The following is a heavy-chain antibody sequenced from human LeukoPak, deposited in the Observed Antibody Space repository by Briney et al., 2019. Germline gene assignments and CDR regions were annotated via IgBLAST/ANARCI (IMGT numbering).Heavy chain of an antibody. Sequence: SETLSLTCTVSGGSISSSSYYWGWIRQPPGKGLEWIGSIYYSGSTYYNPSLKSRVTISVDTSKNQFSLKLSSVTAADTAVYYCARVESSSHNNYYMDVWGKGTTVTVSS. CDR2: IYYSGST. CDR3: ARVESSSHNNYYMDV. V-gene: IGHV4-39*07. J-gene: IGHJ6*03. D-gene: IGHD6-13*01. CDR1: GGSISSSSYY.